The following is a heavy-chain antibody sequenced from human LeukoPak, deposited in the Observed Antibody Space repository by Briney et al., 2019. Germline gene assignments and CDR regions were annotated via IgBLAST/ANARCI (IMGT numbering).Heavy chain of an antibody. CDR3: ARRGYHDYSGFDY. D-gene: IGHD1-26*01. J-gene: IGHJ4*02. CDR2: ISGSSSDI. CDR1: AFTFSSYS. V-gene: IGHV3-21*01. Sequence: GGSLRLSCAGSAFTFSSYSMNWVRQAPGKGLEWVSSISGSSSDIYYADSVKGRFTISRDNVKNSLYLQMKSLRAEDTAVYYCARRGYHDYSGFDYWGQGTLVTVSS.